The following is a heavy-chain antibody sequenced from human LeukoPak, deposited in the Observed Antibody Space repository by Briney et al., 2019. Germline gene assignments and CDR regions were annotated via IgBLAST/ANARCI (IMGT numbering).Heavy chain of an antibody. CDR3: ARVGTYFYDSSSYGPYDI. D-gene: IGHD3-22*01. Sequence: ASVKVSCKASGYTFTGYYMHWVRQAPGQGLEWMGWINPNSGGTNYAQKFQGRVTMTRDTSTSTAYMELRSLRSDDTAVYYCARVGTYFYDSSSYGPYDIWGQGTMVTVSS. CDR2: INPNSGGT. J-gene: IGHJ3*02. CDR1: GYTFTGYY. V-gene: IGHV1-2*02.